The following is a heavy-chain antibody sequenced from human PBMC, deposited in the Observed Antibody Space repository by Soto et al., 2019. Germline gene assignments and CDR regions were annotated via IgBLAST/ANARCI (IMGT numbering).Heavy chain of an antibody. J-gene: IGHJ6*02. CDR1: GYTFTGYY. CDR2: INPNSGGT. Sequence: QVQLVQSGAEVKKPGASVKVSCKASGYTFTGYYMHWVRQAPGQGLEWMGWINPNSGGTNYAQKFQGRVTITADKSTSTAYMELSSLRSEDTAVYYCASSRTLYYYYGMDVWGQGTTVTVSS. CDR3: ASSRTLYYYYGMDV. V-gene: IGHV1-2*02.